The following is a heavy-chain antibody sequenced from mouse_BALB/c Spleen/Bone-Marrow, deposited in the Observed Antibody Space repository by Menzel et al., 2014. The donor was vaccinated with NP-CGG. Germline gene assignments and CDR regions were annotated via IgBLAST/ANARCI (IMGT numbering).Heavy chain of an antibody. CDR2: INPYNGGT. CDR1: GYSFTGYT. J-gene: IGHJ3*01. CDR3: ARENYGSSYGFAY. V-gene: IGHV1-26*01. D-gene: IGHD1-1*01. Sequence: EVQLQQSGPELVKPGSSMKISCKASGYSFTGYTMNWVKQSHGKNLEWIGLINPYNGGTSYNQKFKGKATLTVNKSSSTAYMELLSLTSEDSAVDYCARENYGSSYGFAYWGQGTQVTGSA.